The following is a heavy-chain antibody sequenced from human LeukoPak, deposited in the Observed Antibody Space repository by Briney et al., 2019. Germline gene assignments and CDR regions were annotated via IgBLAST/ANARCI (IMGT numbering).Heavy chain of an antibody. J-gene: IGHJ4*02. CDR1: GYTFTNYG. V-gene: IGHV1-18*01. CDR3: ARSGLGTITAGPFNY. D-gene: IGHD5-24*01. CDR2: ISGYQGST. Sequence: ASVKVSCKASGYTFTNYGITWVRQAPGQGLEWMGWISGYQGSTKYARNFQGRVTMTIDTSTSTAYMDLRSLRSDDTAIYFCARSGLGTITAGPFNYWGQGTLVAVSS.